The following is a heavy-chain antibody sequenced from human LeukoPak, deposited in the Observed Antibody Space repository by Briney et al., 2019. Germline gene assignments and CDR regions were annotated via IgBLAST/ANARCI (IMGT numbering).Heavy chain of an antibody. D-gene: IGHD3-22*01. J-gene: IGHJ4*02. CDR1: GFTFSSYG. Sequence: GGSLRPSCAASGFTFSSYGMHWVRQDPGKGLEWVAVIWYDGSNKYYADSVKGRFTISRDNSKNTLYLQMNSLRAEDTAVYYCASSYYYDSSGYYYWGQGTLVTVSS. CDR2: IWYDGSNK. CDR3: ASSYYYDSSGYYY. V-gene: IGHV3-33*01.